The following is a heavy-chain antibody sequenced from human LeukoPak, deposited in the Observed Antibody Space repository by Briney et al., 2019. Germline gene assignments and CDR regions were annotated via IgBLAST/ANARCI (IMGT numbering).Heavy chain of an antibody. CDR3: VRPSMVGTMGSPRGEFDY. V-gene: IGHV5-51*01. CDR1: GYNFTSYW. D-gene: IGHD4/OR15-4a*01. J-gene: IGHJ4*02. CDR2: IYPGDSDA. Sequence: GESPKISWKGSGYNFTSYWVGWVRQMPGKGLEGMGIIYPGDSDARYSQSFQGQVTISADKSISTAYLQWRSLKASDAAMYYCVRPSMVGTMGSPRGEFDYWGQGTLVTVSS.